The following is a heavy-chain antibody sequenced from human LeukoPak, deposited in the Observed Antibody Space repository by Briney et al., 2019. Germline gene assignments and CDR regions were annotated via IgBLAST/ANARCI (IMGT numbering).Heavy chain of an antibody. V-gene: IGHV4-30-2*01. D-gene: IGHD6-13*01. CDR1: GGSISSGGYS. CDR3: ARGAPAGTDNWFDP. Sequence: SQTLSLTCAVSGGSISSGGYSWRWIRQPPGKGLEWIGYIYHSGSTYYNPSLKSRVTISVDRSKNQFSLKLSSVTAADTAVYYCARGAPAGTDNWFDPWGQGTLVTVSS. CDR2: IYHSGST. J-gene: IGHJ5*02.